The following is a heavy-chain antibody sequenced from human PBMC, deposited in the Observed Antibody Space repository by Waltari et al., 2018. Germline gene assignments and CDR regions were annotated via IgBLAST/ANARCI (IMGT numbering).Heavy chain of an antibody. V-gene: IGHV4-34*01. CDR3: ARAASRRITIFGVVPSVGWFDP. CDR2: INHSGST. J-gene: IGHJ5*02. CDR1: GGSFSGYY. Sequence: QVQLQQWGAGLLKPSETLSLTCAVYGGSFSGYYWSWIRKPPGKGLEWIGEINHSGSTNYNPSLKSRVTISVDTSKNQFSLKLSSVTAADTTVYYCARAASRRITIFGVVPSVGWFDPWGQGTLVTVSS. D-gene: IGHD3-3*01.